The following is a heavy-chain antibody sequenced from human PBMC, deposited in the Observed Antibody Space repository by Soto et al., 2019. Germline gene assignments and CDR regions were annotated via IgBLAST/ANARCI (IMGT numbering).Heavy chain of an antibody. V-gene: IGHV1-18*01. CDR2: ISAYNGNT. CDR3: ARDALIAARPFYYYYMDV. Sequence: QVQLVQSGAEVKKPGASVKVSCKASGYTFTSYGISWVRQAPGQGLEWMGWISAYNGNTNYAQKLQGRVTMTTDTSTSTAYMELRRLRSDDTAVYYCARDALIAARPFYYYYMDVWGKGTTVTVSS. J-gene: IGHJ6*03. D-gene: IGHD6-6*01. CDR1: GYTFTSYG.